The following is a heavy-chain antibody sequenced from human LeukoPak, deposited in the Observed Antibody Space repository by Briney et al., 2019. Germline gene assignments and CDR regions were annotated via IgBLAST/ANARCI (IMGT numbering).Heavy chain of an antibody. J-gene: IGHJ4*02. D-gene: IGHD5-18*01. CDR2: IRYDGSNK. Sequence: GGSLRLSCAASGFTFSSYGMHWVRQAPGKGLEWVAFIRYDGSNKYYADSVKGRFTISRDNSKNTLYLQMNSLRAEDTAVYYCAKERDTAMDTIDYWGQGTLVAVSS. CDR1: GFTFSSYG. V-gene: IGHV3-30*02. CDR3: AKERDTAMDTIDY.